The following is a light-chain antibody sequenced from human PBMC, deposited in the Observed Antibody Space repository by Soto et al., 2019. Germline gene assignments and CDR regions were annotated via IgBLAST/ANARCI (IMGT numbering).Light chain of an antibody. CDR1: SGDVGAYDR. Sequence: QSVLTQPRSVSGSPGQSVTISCNGTSGDVGAYDRVSWYQHHPTKATKLIIYDVTNRPSGVPYRFSGSKSGSTAPLTISGLQAEDEADYYCCSHAGGSSWVFGGGTQLTVL. CDR2: DVT. J-gene: IGLJ3*02. CDR3: CSHAGGSSWV. V-gene: IGLV2-11*01.